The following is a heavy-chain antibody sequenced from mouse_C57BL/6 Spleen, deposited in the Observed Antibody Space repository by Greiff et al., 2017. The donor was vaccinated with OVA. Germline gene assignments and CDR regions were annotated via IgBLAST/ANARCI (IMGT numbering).Heavy chain of an antibody. CDR2: IYWDYDK. D-gene: IGHD2-3*01. J-gene: IGHJ2*01. CDR3: ARRGDDGYYYFDY. CDR1: GFSLSTSGMG. V-gene: IGHV8-12*01. Sequence: QVTLKVCGPGILQSSQTLSLTCSFSGFSLSTSGMGVSWIRQPSGKGLEWLAHIYWDYDKRYNPSLKSRLTISKDTSRNQVFLKITSVDTAATATYYCARRGDDGYYYFDYWGQGTTLTVSS.